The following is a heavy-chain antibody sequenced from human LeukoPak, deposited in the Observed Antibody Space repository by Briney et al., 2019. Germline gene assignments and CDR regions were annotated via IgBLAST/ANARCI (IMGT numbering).Heavy chain of an antibody. V-gene: IGHV1-2*02. CDR2: INMDSGGT. CDR3: ARGGDSSGYYSSQGDY. CDR1: GYTFTGYY. J-gene: IGHJ4*02. Sequence: AAVKVSCKASGYTFTGYYMHWVRQAPGQGLEWMGWINMDSGGTNYAQRFQGRVTMTRDTSISTAYIELNRLRSDDTAVYYCARGGDSSGYYSSQGDYWGQGTLVTVSS. D-gene: IGHD3-22*01.